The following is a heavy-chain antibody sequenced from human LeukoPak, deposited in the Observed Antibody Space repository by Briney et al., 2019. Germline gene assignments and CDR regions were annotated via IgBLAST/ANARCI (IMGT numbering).Heavy chain of an antibody. CDR1: GFTFSSYG. J-gene: IGHJ4*02. D-gene: IGHD3-10*01. CDR3: AKDLYYYGSGSCFDY. Sequence: GGSLRLSCAASGFTFSSYGMSWVRQAPGKGLEWVSAISGSGGSTYYADSVKGRFTISRDNSKNTLYLQMNSLRAEDTAVYYCAKDLYYYGSGSCFDYWGQGTLVTVSS. V-gene: IGHV3-23*01. CDR2: ISGSGGST.